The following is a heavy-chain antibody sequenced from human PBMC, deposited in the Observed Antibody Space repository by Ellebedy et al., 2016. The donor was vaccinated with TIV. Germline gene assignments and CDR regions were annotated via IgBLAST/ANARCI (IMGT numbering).Heavy chain of an antibody. V-gene: IGHV1-46*01. CDR2: INPSGGST. CDR1: GYTFTSYY. J-gene: IGHJ6*02. CDR3: ARVTHYYYGMDV. Sequence: ASVKVSXKASGYTFTSYYMYWVRQAPGQGLEWMGIINPSGGSTSYAQKFQGRVTMTRDTSTSTVYMELSSLRSEDTAVYYCARVTHYYYGMDVWGQGTTVTVSS.